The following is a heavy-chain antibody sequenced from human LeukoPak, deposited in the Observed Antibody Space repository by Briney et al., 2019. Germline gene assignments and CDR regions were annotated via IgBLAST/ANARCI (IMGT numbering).Heavy chain of an antibody. CDR3: AGGDPIDY. J-gene: IGHJ4*02. CDR2: VYNSGRT. D-gene: IGHD2-21*01. V-gene: IGHV3-53*01. CDR1: GLTVSDNY. Sequence: GGSLRLSCEASGLTVSDNYISSVRQAPGKGLEWVSIVYNSGRTYYADSVRGRFTISRDFSKNTVYLQINSLRVEDTAVYYCAGGDPIDYWGLGTLVTVSS.